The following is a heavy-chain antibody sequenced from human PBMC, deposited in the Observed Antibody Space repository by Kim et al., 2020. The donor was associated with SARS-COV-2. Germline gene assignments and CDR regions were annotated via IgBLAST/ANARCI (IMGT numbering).Heavy chain of an antibody. V-gene: IGHV3-23*01. J-gene: IGHJ5*02. CDR2: ISGSGGST. CDR1: GFTFSSYA. Sequence: GGSLRLSCAASGFTFSSYAMSWVRQAPGKGLEWVSAISGSGGSTYYADSVKGRFTISRDNSKNTLYLQMNSLRAEDTAVYYCAKDLMVRRLGVSNWFDPWGRGSLVTVSS. D-gene: IGHD3-10*01. CDR3: AKDLMVRRLGVSNWFDP.